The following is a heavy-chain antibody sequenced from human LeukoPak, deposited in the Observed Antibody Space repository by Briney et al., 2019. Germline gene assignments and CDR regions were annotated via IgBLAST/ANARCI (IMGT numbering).Heavy chain of an antibody. V-gene: IGHV1-69*05. Sequence: SVKVSCKASGGTFSSYSVSWVRQAPGQGLEWMGRIIPIFGTANYAQKFQGRVTITTDESTSTAYMELSSLRSEDTAVYYCASKHLRGYSYDPAEIYFDYWGQGTLVTVSS. CDR2: IIPIFGTA. CDR3: ASKHLRGYSYDPAEIYFDY. CDR1: GGTFSSYS. J-gene: IGHJ4*02. D-gene: IGHD5-18*01.